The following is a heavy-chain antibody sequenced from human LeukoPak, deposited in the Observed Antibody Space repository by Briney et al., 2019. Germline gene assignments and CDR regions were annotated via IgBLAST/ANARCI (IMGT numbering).Heavy chain of an antibody. Sequence: GGSLRLSCAASGFTFSSYWMHWVRQAPGKGLVWVSRINSDGSSTSYADSVKGRFTIPRDNAKNTLYLQMNSLRAEDTAVYYCARAIGYSGYDFNFDYWGQGTLVTVSS. J-gene: IGHJ4*02. V-gene: IGHV3-74*01. CDR2: INSDGSST. CDR1: GFTFSSYW. D-gene: IGHD5-12*01. CDR3: ARAIGYSGYDFNFDY.